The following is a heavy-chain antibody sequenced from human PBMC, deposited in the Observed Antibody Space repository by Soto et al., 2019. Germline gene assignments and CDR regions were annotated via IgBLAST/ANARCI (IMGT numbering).Heavy chain of an antibody. CDR1: GGTFSTYA. V-gene: IGHV1-69*12. J-gene: IGHJ4*02. D-gene: IGHD6-13*01. CDR3: ARGGSSSDY. Sequence: QVQLVQSGAEVTKPGSSVKVSCKAFGGTFSTYAVSWVRQAPGQGLEWVGGIIPSTGSTNHAQKFQGRVTMTADESTRTVYMELTSLRSDDTAVYYCARGGSSSDYWGQGTLVTVSS. CDR2: IIPSTGST.